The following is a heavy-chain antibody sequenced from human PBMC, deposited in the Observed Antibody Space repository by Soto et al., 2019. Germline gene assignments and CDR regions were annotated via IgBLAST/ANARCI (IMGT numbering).Heavy chain of an antibody. D-gene: IGHD1-1*01. CDR2: INPSARSA. J-gene: IGHJ4*02. Sequence: ASVKVSCKASGYTFTNYYLHWVRQAPGQGLEWVGMINPSARSASYAQKLRGRLTMDRDTSTTTVYMELSRLTYEDTAVYYCASDNSAANRVLGHWGLGTLVTVAS. V-gene: IGHV1-46*04. CDR1: GYTFTNYY. CDR3: ASDNSAANRVLGH.